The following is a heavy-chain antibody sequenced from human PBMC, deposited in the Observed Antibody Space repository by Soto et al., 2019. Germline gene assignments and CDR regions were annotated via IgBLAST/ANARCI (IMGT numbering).Heavy chain of an antibody. CDR3: ARARSRCGAACFDY. CDR1: SASISSADYY. J-gene: IGHJ4*02. CDR2: IYYSGST. V-gene: IGHV4-31*03. Sequence: QVQLQESGPGLVKPSQTLSLTCTVSSASISSADYYWSWIRQHPGKGLEWIAYIYYSGSTSYNPSLQRRVIISVDTSRDQFSLTLTSVTAADTAVYYCARARSRCGAACFDYWGQGTLVTVSS. D-gene: IGHD2-21*02.